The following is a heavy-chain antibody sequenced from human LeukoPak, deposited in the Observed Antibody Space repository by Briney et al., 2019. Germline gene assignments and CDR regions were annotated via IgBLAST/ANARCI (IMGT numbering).Heavy chain of an antibody. Sequence: GASVKVSCKASGGTFSSYAISWVRQAPGQGLEWMGGIIPIFGTANHAQKFQGRVTITTDESTSTAYMELSSLRSEDTAVYYCARGGGYDYGDYNAFDIWGQGTMVTVSS. CDR3: ARGGGYDYGDYNAFDI. CDR2: IIPIFGTA. V-gene: IGHV1-69*05. J-gene: IGHJ3*02. CDR1: GGTFSSYA. D-gene: IGHD4-17*01.